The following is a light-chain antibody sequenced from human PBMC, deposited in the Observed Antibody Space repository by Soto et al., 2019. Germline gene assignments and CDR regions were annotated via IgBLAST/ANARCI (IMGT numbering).Light chain of an antibody. CDR3: QQRSNWPPTWT. CDR1: QSVNSFY. J-gene: IGKJ1*01. CDR2: DTS. Sequence: EIVLTQSPGTLSLSPGERATLSCRASQSVNSFYLAWYQQKPGQAPRLLIYDTSTRATGIPDRFSGSGSGTDFTLTITRLEPEDFAVYYCQQRSNWPPTWTFGQGTKVDIK. V-gene: IGKV3D-20*02.